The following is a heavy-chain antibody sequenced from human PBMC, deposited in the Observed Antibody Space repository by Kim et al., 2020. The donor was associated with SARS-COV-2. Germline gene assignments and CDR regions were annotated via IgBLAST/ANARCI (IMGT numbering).Heavy chain of an antibody. Sequence: GGSLRLSCAASGFTFSSYAMSWVRQAPGKGLEWVSAISGSGGSTYYADAVKGRVTISRDTAKNTLYLQRNSLRAEDAAVYYCAKVRITMIVVVITRGQYYFDYWGQGTLVTVSS. J-gene: IGHJ4*02. D-gene: IGHD3-22*01. V-gene: IGHV3-23*01. CDR1: GFTFSSYA. CDR2: ISGSGGST. CDR3: AKVRITMIVVVITRGQYYFDY.